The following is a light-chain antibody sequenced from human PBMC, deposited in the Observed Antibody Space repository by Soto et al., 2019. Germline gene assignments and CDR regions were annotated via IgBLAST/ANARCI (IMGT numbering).Light chain of an antibody. CDR1: QDIRDY. V-gene: IGKV1-33*01. CDR2: DAS. J-gene: IGKJ4*01. Sequence: DVQLTQSPTSLSASVGDRVTITCQASQDIRDYLNWYQQIPGKAPKLLIYDASNLEPGDPSRFSGSRSGTDFSFTISSQQPEDFATYYCQQYDNRLSFGGGTKVEI. CDR3: QQYDNRLS.